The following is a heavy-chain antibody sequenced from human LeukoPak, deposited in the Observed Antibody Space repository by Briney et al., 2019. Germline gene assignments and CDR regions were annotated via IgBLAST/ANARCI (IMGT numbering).Heavy chain of an antibody. Sequence: ASVKVSCKASGYTFTNYYIHWVRQAPGQGLEWMGIINPSGGSTSYAQKFQGRVTMTRDTSISTAYMELSRLRSDDTAVYYCARVQQQLVRSAFDIWGQRTMVTVSS. V-gene: IGHV1-46*01. J-gene: IGHJ3*02. CDR3: ARVQQQLVRSAFDI. CDR2: INPSGGST. CDR1: GYTFTNYY. D-gene: IGHD6-13*01.